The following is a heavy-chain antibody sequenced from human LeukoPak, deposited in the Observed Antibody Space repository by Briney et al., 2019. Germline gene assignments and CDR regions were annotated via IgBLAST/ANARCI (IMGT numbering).Heavy chain of an antibody. J-gene: IGHJ2*01. Sequence: GGSLRLSCAASGFTFSSYSMNWVRQAPGKGLEWVSSISSSSSYIYYADSVKGRFTISRDNARNSLYLQMNSLRAEDTAVYYCARDVLAAATLHWCFDLWGRGTLVTVSS. CDR3: ARDVLAAATLHWCFDL. D-gene: IGHD2-15*01. CDR1: GFTFSSYS. V-gene: IGHV3-21*01. CDR2: ISSSSSYI.